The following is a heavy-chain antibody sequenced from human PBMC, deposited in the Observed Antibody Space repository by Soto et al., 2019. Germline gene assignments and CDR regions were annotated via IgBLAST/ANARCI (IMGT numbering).Heavy chain of an antibody. CDR2: IYYSGST. J-gene: IGHJ4*02. Sequence: SETLSLTCTVSGGSISSSSYYWGWIRQPPGKGLEWIGSIYYSGSTYYNPSLKSRVTISVDTSKNQLSLKLSSVTAADTAVYYCARHGAYGSGRTCPPGYWGQGILVTVSS. CDR1: GGSISSSSYY. V-gene: IGHV4-39*01. D-gene: IGHD2-15*01. CDR3: ARHGAYGSGRTCPPGY.